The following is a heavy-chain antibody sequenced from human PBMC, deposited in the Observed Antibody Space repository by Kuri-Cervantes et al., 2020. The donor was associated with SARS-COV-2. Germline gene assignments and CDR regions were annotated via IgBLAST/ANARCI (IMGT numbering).Heavy chain of an antibody. CDR3: AQTGRNDAFDI. J-gene: IGHJ3*02. V-gene: IGHV3-23*01. D-gene: IGHD1-1*01. Sequence: GGSLRLSCAASGFTFSSYSMNWVRQAPGKGLEWVSAISGSGGSTYYADSVKGRFTISRDNSKNTLYLQMNSLRAEDTAVYYCAQTGRNDAFDIWGQGTMVTVSS. CDR2: ISGSGGST. CDR1: GFTFSSYS.